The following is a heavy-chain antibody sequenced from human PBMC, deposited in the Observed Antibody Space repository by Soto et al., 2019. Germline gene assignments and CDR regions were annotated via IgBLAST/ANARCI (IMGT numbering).Heavy chain of an antibody. D-gene: IGHD5-12*01. CDR3: ARDESATDAFDV. CDR1: GGSISSGGYY. Sequence: QVQLQESGPGLVKPSQTLSLTCTVSGGSISSGGYYWSWIRQNPGKGLEWIGYIYYSGSTNYNPSLKSRLSISVDTSKNQFSLSLSSVTAADTAVYYCARDESATDAFDVWGQGTMVTVSS. J-gene: IGHJ3*01. V-gene: IGHV4-31*03. CDR2: IYYSGST.